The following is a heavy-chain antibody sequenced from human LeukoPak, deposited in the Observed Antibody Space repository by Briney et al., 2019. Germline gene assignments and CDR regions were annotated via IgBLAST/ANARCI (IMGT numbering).Heavy chain of an antibody. D-gene: IGHD3-22*01. CDR3: ARSQGSIIEPFDWGYYDSSGYYQPPDY. V-gene: IGHV1-2*02. Sequence: ASVKVSCKASGYTFTGYYMHWVRQAPGQGLEWMGWINPNSGGTNYAQKFQGRVTMTRDTSISTAYMELSRLRSDDTAVYYCARSQGSIIEPFDWGYYDSSGYYQPPDYWGQGTLVTVSS. CDR1: GYTFTGYY. CDR2: INPNSGGT. J-gene: IGHJ4*02.